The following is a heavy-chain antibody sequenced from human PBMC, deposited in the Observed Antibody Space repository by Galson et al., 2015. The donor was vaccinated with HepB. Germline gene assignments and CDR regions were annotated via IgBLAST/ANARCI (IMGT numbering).Heavy chain of an antibody. V-gene: IGHV6-1*01. CDR1: GDSVSSNNAT. Sequence: CAISGDSVSSNNATWNWIRQSPLRGLEWLARTYYRSKWYNDYAVSVKSRITINPDTSKNQFSLQLNSVTSEDTAVYYCARAGTTKEFDYWGQGTLVTVSS. J-gene: IGHJ4*02. CDR3: ARAGTTKEFDY. CDR2: TYYRSKWYN. D-gene: IGHD4-17*01.